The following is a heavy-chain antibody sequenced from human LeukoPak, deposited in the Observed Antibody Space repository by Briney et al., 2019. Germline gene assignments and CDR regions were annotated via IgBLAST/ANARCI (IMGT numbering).Heavy chain of an antibody. Sequence: ASVKVSCKASGYTFTSYYVHWVRQAPGQGLEWMGWISAYNGNTNYAQKLQGRVTMTTDTSTSTAYMELRSLRSDDTAVYYCARETTVTTDYWGQGTLVTVSS. CDR3: ARETTVTTDY. J-gene: IGHJ4*02. CDR1: GYTFTSYY. D-gene: IGHD4-17*01. CDR2: ISAYNGNT. V-gene: IGHV1-18*04.